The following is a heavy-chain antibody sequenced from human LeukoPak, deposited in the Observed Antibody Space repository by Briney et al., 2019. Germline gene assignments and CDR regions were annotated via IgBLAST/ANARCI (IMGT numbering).Heavy chain of an antibody. D-gene: IGHD4-17*01. Sequence: ASVKVSCKASGYILTDYYMHWVRQAPGQGLEWMGWINPNSGDTNYAQKFQGRVTMTRDTSISTVYMELRRLRYDDTAVYYCARLHGDYNYYYYYMDVWGKGTTVTISS. J-gene: IGHJ6*03. CDR3: ARLHGDYNYYYYYMDV. V-gene: IGHV1-2*02. CDR2: INPNSGDT. CDR1: GYILTDYY.